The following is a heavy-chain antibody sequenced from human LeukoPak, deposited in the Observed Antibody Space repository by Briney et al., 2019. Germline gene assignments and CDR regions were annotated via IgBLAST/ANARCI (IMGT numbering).Heavy chain of an antibody. CDR1: GFTFSNYW. CDR3: ARDWMLFHRPDY. J-gene: IGHJ4*02. D-gene: IGHD2-21*01. V-gene: IGHV3-74*01. Sequence: GSLRLSFAAFGFTFSNYWMHWVRQAPGKGLVLVSRISTDGSSTSYADSVKGRFTISRDNAKNTLYLQMNSLRAEDTAVYYCARDWMLFHRPDYWGQGTLVTVSS. CDR2: ISTDGSST.